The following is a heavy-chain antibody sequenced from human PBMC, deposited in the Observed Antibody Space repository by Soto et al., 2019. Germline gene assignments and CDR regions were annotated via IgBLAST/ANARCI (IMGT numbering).Heavy chain of an antibody. CDR3: AREESSSSGPSWSLSYYYGMDV. CDR1: GFTFTRYS. V-gene: IGHV3-21*01. J-gene: IGHJ6*02. D-gene: IGHD6-6*01. CDR2: ISSTTNYI. Sequence: GGSLRLSCAASGFTFTRYSMNWVRQAPGKGLEWVSSISSTTNYIYYADSVKGRFTISRDNAKNTLYLQMNSLRAEDTAVYYCAREESSSSGPSWSLSYYYGMDVWGQGTTVTVSS.